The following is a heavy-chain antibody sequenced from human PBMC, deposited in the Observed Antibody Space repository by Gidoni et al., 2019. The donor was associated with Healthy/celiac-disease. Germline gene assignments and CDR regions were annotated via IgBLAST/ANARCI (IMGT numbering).Heavy chain of an antibody. CDR1: GYTFTSYY. V-gene: IGHV1-46*01. CDR3: AREISPVLVVVPAAMDV. CDR2: INPSGGST. D-gene: IGHD2-2*01. J-gene: IGHJ6*02. Sequence: QVQLVQSGAEVKKPGASVKVSCKASGYTFTSYYMHWVRQAPGQGLEWMGIINPSGGSTSYAQKFQGRVTMTRDTSTSTVYMELSSLRSEDTAVYYCAREISPVLVVVPAAMDVWGQGTTVTVSS.